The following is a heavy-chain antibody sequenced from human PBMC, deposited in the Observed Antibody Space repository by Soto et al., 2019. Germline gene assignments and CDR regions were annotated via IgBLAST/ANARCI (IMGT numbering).Heavy chain of an antibody. CDR2: IDHSGST. CDR3: ARGDGSGSTKGLIDY. Sequence: SETLSLTCAVYGGSFSGYYWTWIRQPPGKGLEWIGEIDHSGSTNDNPSLRSRLAISVDTSKNQFSLRLTSVTAADTALYFCARGDGSGSTKGLIDYWGHGNLVTVSS. V-gene: IGHV4-34*01. D-gene: IGHD3-10*01. CDR1: GGSFSGYY. J-gene: IGHJ4*01.